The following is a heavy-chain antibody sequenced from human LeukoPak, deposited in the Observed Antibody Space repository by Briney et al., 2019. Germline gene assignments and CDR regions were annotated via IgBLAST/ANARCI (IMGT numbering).Heavy chain of an antibody. D-gene: IGHD3-10*01. J-gene: IGHJ3*01. Sequence: GGSLRLSCAASGFTFSSCSMNWVRQAPGKGLEWVASISSSSSYIYYPDSVKGRFTISRDNAKNSLYLQMNSLRAEDTAVYYCARVRGYYGSGNFDAFDFWGQGTMVTVSS. CDR1: GFTFSSCS. V-gene: IGHV3-21*01. CDR3: ARVRGYYGSGNFDAFDF. CDR2: ISSSSSYI.